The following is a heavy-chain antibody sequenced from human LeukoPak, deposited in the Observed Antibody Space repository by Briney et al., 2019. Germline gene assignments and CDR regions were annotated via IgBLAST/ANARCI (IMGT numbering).Heavy chain of an antibody. V-gene: IGHV4-38-2*02. D-gene: IGHD1-26*01. CDR1: GYSITSGYY. J-gene: IGHJ4*02. CDR2: MYHSGST. CDR3: ARGYSGSYLVDY. Sequence: PSETLSLTCTVSGYSITSGYYWGWIRQPPGKGLEWIGSMYHSGSTNYNPSLKSRVTISVDTSKNQFSLKLSSVTAADTAVYYCARGYSGSYLVDYWGQGTLVTVSS.